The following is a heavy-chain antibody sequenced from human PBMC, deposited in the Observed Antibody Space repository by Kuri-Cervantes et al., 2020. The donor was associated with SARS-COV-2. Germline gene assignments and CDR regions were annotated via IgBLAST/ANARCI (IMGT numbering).Heavy chain of an antibody. CDR3: AKDSLGIVIPPNYFDY. J-gene: IGHJ4*02. D-gene: IGHD1-26*01. Sequence: GGSLRLSCAASGFIFSTYGLHWVRQVPGKGLEWVSAISGSGGSTYYADSVKGRFTISRDNSKNTLYLQMNSLRAEDTAVYYCAKDSLGIVIPPNYFDYWGQGTLVTVSS. V-gene: IGHV3-23*01. CDR1: GFIFSTYG. CDR2: ISGSGGST.